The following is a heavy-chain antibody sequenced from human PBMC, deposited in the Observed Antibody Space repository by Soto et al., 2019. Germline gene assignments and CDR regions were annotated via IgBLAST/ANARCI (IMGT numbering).Heavy chain of an antibody. V-gene: IGHV3-74*01. J-gene: IGHJ3*01. D-gene: IGHD1-26*01. CDR3: ARDPKWVGASFAFDV. CDR2: INSDASST. CDR1: GFTFSNYW. Sequence: EVQLVESGGGLVQPGGSLRLSCAASGFTFSNYWMHWVRQAPGKGLVWVSRINSDASSTAYADSVKGRFTISRDNAKNTLFLQMNSLKAEDTAVYYCARDPKWVGASFAFDVWGQGTMVTVSS.